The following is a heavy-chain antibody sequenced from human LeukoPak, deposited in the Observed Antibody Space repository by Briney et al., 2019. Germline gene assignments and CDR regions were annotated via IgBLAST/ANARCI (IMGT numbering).Heavy chain of an antibody. CDR3: ASGLSGSPDGVDY. D-gene: IGHD1-26*01. Sequence: ASVKVSCKASGYTFTSYDINWVRQATGQGLEWMGWMNPNSGNTGYAQKFQGRVTITRNTSISTAYMELSSLRSEDTAVYYCASGLSGSPDGVDYWDQGTLVTVSS. V-gene: IGHV1-8*03. J-gene: IGHJ4*02. CDR2: MNPNSGNT. CDR1: GYTFTSYD.